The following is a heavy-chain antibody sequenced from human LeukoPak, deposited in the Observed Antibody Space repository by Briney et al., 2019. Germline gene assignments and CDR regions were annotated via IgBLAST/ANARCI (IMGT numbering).Heavy chain of an antibody. CDR2: ISGSGGST. D-gene: IGHD3-10*01. CDR1: GFTFSSYA. Sequence: GGSLRLSCAASGFTFSSYAMSWVRQAPGKGLEWVLAISGSGGSTYYADSVKGRFTISRDNSKNTLYLQMNSLRAEDTAVYYCAKSRAQAVRAFDYWGQGTLVTVSS. V-gene: IGHV3-23*01. CDR3: AKSRAQAVRAFDY. J-gene: IGHJ4*02.